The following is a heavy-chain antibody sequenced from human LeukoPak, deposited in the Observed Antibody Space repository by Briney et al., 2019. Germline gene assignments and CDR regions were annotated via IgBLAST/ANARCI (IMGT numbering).Heavy chain of an antibody. Sequence: ITVSNNYMSWVRQPPGKGLEWIGSIYYSGSTYYNPSLKSRVTISVDTSKNQFSLKLSSVTAADTAVYYCARHVGQRWFDPWGQGTLVTVSS. V-gene: IGHV4-39*01. CDR2: IYYSGST. J-gene: IGHJ5*02. CDR1: ITVSNNY. CDR3: ARHVGQRWFDP.